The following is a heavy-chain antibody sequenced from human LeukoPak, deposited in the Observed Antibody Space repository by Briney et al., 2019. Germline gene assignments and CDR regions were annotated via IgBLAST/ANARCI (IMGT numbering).Heavy chain of an antibody. D-gene: IGHD6-6*01. V-gene: IGHV3-15*01. Sequence: GGSLRLSCAASGFTFSDAWMNWVRQAPGTALDWVGLIKMKTDGETTDYAAPVKGRFTISRDDSQNTLSLQMNGLKTEDTGVYFCTTGYSRASHDGYWGQGTLVTGSS. CDR3: TTGYSRASHDGY. CDR2: IKMKTDGETT. CDR1: GFTFSDAW. J-gene: IGHJ4*02.